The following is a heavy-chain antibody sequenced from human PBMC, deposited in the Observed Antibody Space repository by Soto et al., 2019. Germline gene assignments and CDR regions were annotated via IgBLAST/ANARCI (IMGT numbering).Heavy chain of an antibody. D-gene: IGHD5-12*01. V-gene: IGHV4-28*05. Sequence: SETLSLTCAVSGYSISSSNWWGWIRQPPGKGLEWIGYIYYSGSIYYNPSLKSRVTMSVDTSKNQFSLKLSSVTAVDTAVYYCARSRRGYKYGGAFDIWGQGTMVTVSS. CDR2: IYYSGSI. CDR3: ARSRRGYKYGGAFDI. CDR1: GYSISSSNW. J-gene: IGHJ3*02.